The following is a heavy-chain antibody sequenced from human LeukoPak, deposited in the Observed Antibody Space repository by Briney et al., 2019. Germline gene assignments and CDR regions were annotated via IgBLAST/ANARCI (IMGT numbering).Heavy chain of an antibody. CDR1: GFTFSDHW. V-gene: IGHV3-7*01. Sequence: GGSLTLSCTASGFTFSDHWMSWVRQAPGKGLEWVADIKKDGSEKNQVDSVTISRDNAKNSLYLQMNSLRAEDTAVYYCARGPAYGSRSDYLDYWGQGTLVTVSS. CDR3: ARGPAYGSRSDYLDY. CDR2: IKKDGSEK. D-gene: IGHD3-10*01. J-gene: IGHJ4*02.